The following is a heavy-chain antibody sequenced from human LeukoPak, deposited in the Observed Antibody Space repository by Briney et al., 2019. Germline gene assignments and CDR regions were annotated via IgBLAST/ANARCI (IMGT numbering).Heavy chain of an antibody. V-gene: IGHV3-53*01. Sequence: GGSLRLPCAASGFTFSSYEMNWVRQAPGKGLEWVSVIYSGGSTYYADSVKGRFTISRDNSKNTLYLQMNSLRAEDTAVYYCAVTMVRGVIDYWGQGTLVTVSS. CDR2: IYSGGST. CDR3: AVTMVRGVIDY. J-gene: IGHJ4*02. CDR1: GFTFSSYE. D-gene: IGHD3-10*01.